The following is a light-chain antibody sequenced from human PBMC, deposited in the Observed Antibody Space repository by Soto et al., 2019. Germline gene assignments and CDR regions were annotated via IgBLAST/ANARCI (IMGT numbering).Light chain of an antibody. CDR1: SSDVGTYNL. V-gene: IGLV2-23*01. Sequence: QSALTQPASVSGSPGQSITISCTGTSSDVGTYNLVSWYQQHPGKAPKLMIYEGSKRPSGVSNRFSGSKSGNMASLTISGLQAEDEADYYCCSYAGTYGVFGGGTQLTVL. J-gene: IGLJ3*02. CDR3: CSYAGTYGV. CDR2: EGS.